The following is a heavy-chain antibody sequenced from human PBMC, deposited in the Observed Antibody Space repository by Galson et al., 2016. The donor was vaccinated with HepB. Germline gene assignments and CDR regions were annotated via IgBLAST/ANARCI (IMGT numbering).Heavy chain of an antibody. CDR1: GFSFSGYN. CDR2: ISYDGSNQ. CDR3: AKELPLVTATGFDY. D-gene: IGHD2-21*02. J-gene: IGHJ4*02. V-gene: IGHV3-30*18. Sequence: SLRLSCAASGFSFSGYNIHWVRQAPGKGLEWVAGISYDGSNQYYLDSVKGRFTISRGNSKNTLFLQMNRLKAEDTAVYYCAKELPLVTATGFDYWGQGVLVTVSS.